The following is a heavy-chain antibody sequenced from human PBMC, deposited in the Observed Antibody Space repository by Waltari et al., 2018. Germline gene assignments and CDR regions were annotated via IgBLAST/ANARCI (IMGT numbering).Heavy chain of an antibody. CDR3: ATVGPRGSLHQAFDN. V-gene: IGHV3-30-3*01. CDR1: GFTFSTYA. CDR2: ISLDGNSK. D-gene: IGHD1-26*01. J-gene: IGHJ3*02. Sequence: QVQLVESGGGVVQPGRSQRLSCAASGFTFSTYAMHWVRQTPGKGVEWVAVISLDGNSKYYADSVKGRFTISRDNSENTLYLQMNSLRPDDTASYTCATVGPRGSLHQAFDNWGQGTMVTVSS.